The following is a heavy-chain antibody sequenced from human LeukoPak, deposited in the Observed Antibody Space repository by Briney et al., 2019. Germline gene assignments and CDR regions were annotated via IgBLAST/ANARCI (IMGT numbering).Heavy chain of an antibody. CDR3: AKDESGDYYGVSAFDI. Sequence: GGSLRLSCAASGFTFSSYAMSWVRQAPGKGLEWVSAISGSGGSTYYADSVKGRFTISRDNSKNTLYLQMNSLRAEDTAVYYCAKDESGDYYGVSAFDIWGEGKMGTVSS. D-gene: IGHD3-10*01. CDR1: GFTFSSYA. CDR2: ISGSGGST. J-gene: IGHJ3*02. V-gene: IGHV3-23*01.